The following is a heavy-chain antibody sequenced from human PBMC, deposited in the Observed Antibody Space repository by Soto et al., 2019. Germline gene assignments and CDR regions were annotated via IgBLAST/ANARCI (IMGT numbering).Heavy chain of an antibody. CDR3: ARESEDLTSNFDY. CDR1: GFTFTRYS. Sequence: GGSLRLSXAASGFTFTRYSMNWVRQAPGKGLEWVSSISSTTNYIYYGDAMKGRFTISRDNAKNSLYLEMNSLRAEDTAVYYCARESEDLTSNFDYWGQGTLVTVSS. V-gene: IGHV3-21*06. CDR2: ISSTTNYI. J-gene: IGHJ4*02.